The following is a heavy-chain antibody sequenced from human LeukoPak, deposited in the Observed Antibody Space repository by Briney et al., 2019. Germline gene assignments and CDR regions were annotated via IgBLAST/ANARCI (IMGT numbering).Heavy chain of an antibody. D-gene: IGHD4-17*01. Sequence: GGSLRLSCAASGFTFSRYDMNWGGQAPGKGVEWGSYISGSSSTRYCADSVKGRFTISRDNAKKTLYLQMNSLRAEYTSVYCCARYGDYGAFDIWGQRTMVTVSS. CDR3: ARYGDYGAFDI. V-gene: IGHV3-48*01. CDR1: GFTFSRYD. J-gene: IGHJ3*02. CDR2: ISGSSSTR.